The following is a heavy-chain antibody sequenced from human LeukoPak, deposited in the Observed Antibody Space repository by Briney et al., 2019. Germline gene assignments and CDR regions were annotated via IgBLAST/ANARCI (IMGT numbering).Heavy chain of an antibody. CDR2: INAGNGNT. J-gene: IGHJ4*02. D-gene: IGHD3-10*01. Sequence: GASVKVSCKASGYTFTSYAMHWVRQAPEQRLEWMGWINAGNGNTKYSQKFQGRVTITRDTSASTAYMELSSLRSEDTAVYYCARAHVLLWFGELSPFDYWGQGTLVTVSS. V-gene: IGHV1-3*01. CDR1: GYTFTSYA. CDR3: ARAHVLLWFGELSPFDY.